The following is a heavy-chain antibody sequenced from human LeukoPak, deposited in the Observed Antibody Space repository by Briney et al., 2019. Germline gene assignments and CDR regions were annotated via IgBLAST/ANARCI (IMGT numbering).Heavy chain of an antibody. CDR1: GFNLSSYW. V-gene: IGHV3-74*01. J-gene: IGHJ4*02. Sequence: GSLRLFCAASGFNLSSYWMHWVRQTPGKGLVLVSRINSDVTLTTYADSVKGRFTISRDNAKNTLYLQMNSLRAEDTAVYYCVRGGKTSNYFDYWGQGNLVTVSS. CDR2: INSDVTLT. CDR3: VRGGKTSNYFDY.